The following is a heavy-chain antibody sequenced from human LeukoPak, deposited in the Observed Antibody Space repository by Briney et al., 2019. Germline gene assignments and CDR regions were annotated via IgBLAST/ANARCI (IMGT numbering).Heavy chain of an antibody. D-gene: IGHD1-26*01. Sequence: SETLSLTCTVSGGSISSGGYYWSWIRQHPGKGLEWIGYMYYTGSTYYNPSLKSRVIISVDTSKNQFSLQLSSVTAADTAVSYCARDDSPYSGSSWYFALWGRGTLVTVSS. CDR2: MYYTGST. CDR3: ARDDSPYSGSSWYFAL. V-gene: IGHV4-31*03. J-gene: IGHJ2*01. CDR1: GGSISSGGYY.